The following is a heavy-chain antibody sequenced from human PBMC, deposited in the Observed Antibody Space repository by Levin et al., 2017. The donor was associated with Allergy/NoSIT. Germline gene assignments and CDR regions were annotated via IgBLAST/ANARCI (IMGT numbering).Heavy chain of an antibody. CDR2: IIPIFGTA. J-gene: IGHJ4*02. CDR1: GGTFSSYA. V-gene: IGHV1-69*13. Sequence: ASVKVSCKASGGTFSSYAISWVRQAPGQGLEWMGGIIPIFGTANYAQKFQGRVTITADESTSTAYMELSSLRSEDTAVYYCARDFMDSSGYYDYFDYWGQGTLVTVSS. CDR3: ARDFMDSSGYYDYFDY. D-gene: IGHD3-22*01.